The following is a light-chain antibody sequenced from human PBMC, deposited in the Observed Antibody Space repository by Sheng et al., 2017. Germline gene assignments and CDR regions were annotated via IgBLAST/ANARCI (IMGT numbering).Light chain of an antibody. V-gene: IGKV1-9*01. CDR1: QGISSY. CDR2: AAS. CDR3: QQLNSYPLT. Sequence: IHLTQSPSSLSASVGDRVTITCRASQGISSYLAWSQQKPGKAPKLLIYAASTLQSGVPSRFSGNGSGTDFTLTISSLQPEDFATYYCQQLNSYPLTFGGGTKVEI. J-gene: IGKJ4*01.